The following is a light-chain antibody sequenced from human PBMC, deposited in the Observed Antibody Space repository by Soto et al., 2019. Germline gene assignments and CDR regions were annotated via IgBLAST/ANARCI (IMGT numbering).Light chain of an antibody. CDR1: QSISDNY. CDR3: QQYGSSPRT. CDR2: GAS. Sequence: EIVLTQSPGTLSLSPGERATLSCRARQSISDNYLAWYQQKPGQAPRLLIYGASNRASGIPERVSGSGSGTDSTLNISTLEPEAFAVYYCQQYGSSPRTFGQGTKVEIK. V-gene: IGKV3-20*01. J-gene: IGKJ1*01.